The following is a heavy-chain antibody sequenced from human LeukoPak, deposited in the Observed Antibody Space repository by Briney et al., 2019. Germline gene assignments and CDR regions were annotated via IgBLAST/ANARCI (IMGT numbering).Heavy chain of an antibody. CDR2: IYYSGST. CDR1: GGSISSGDYY. J-gene: IGHJ3*02. V-gene: IGHV4-30-4*01. CDR3: ARDLNYYDSTFDAFDI. Sequence: SQTLSLTCTVSGGSISSGDYYWSWIRQPPGKGLEWIRYIYYSGSTYYNPSLKSRVTISVDTSKNQFSLKLSSVTAADTAVYYCARDLNYYDSTFDAFDIWGQGTMVTVSS. D-gene: IGHD3-22*01.